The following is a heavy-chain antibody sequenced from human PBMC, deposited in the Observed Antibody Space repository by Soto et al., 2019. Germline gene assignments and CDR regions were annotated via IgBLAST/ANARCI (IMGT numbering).Heavy chain of an antibody. Sequence: PSETLPLTGFVSGNILSSGYYWSWLRQTPEKGMQWLARIDQSWRTYYNRSLKSQVSTSVDLSKNHCSLNLRSISAAQTAAYLFARDSSSGYDCYYFDYYGQGTMVTV. CDR1: GNILSSGYY. CDR2: IDQSWRT. J-gene: IGHJ4*02. D-gene: IGHD3-22*01. V-gene: IGHV4-38-2*02. CDR3: ARDSSSGYDCYYFDY.